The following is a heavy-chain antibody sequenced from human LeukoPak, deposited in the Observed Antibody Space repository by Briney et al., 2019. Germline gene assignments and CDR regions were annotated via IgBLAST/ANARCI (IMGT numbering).Heavy chain of an antibody. J-gene: IGHJ4*02. CDR2: IDGGGKT. V-gene: IGHV3-23*01. D-gene: IGHD3-16*01. CDR3: ASPLTLGY. Sequence: PGGSLRLSCAASGLTFTGYGFYWVRQAPGKGLERVSTIDGGGKTYYADSVKGRFTISRDISRRTLYLQMNSLRAEDTAVYYCASPLTLGYWGQGTLVTVSS. CDR1: GLTFTGYG.